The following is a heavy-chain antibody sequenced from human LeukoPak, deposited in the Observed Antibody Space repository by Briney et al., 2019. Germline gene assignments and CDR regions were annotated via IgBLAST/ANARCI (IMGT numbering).Heavy chain of an antibody. CDR3: ARRAYNWGAFDI. CDR2: IHSSSGSI. D-gene: IGHD5-24*01. Sequence: PGGSLRLSCAASGFNFTNYNMNWVRQAPGKGLEWVSSIHSSSGSIYYADSVKGRFTISRDISKNTLYLQINSLRAEDTAVYYCARRAYNWGAFDIWGQGTMVTVSS. J-gene: IGHJ3*02. CDR1: GFNFTNYN. V-gene: IGHV3-21*04.